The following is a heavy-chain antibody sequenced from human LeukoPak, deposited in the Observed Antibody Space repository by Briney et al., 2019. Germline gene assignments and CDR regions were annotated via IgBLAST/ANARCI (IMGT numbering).Heavy chain of an antibody. J-gene: IGHJ4*02. D-gene: IGHD3-3*01. CDR3: ARLRETPVFGVVTKSTSYFDY. CDR1: GFTFSSYW. CDR2: IKQDGSEK. Sequence: GGSLRLSCAASGFTFSSYWMSWVRQAPGKGLEWVANIKQDGSEKYYVDSVKGRFTISRDNAKNSLYLQMNSLRAEDTAVYCCARLRETPVFGVVTKSTSYFDYWGQGTLVTVSS. V-gene: IGHV3-7*01.